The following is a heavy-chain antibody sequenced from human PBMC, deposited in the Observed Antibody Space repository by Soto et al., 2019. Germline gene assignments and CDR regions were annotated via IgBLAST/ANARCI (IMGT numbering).Heavy chain of an antibody. Sequence: QVQLVQSGAELKKPGASVKVSCKASGYTFRNYGINWVRQAPGQGLEWMGWISAYNGNTKYAQKFLGRVTMATDTPTSTAYMELRSLKSDDTAVYYCARDVRQFVPNSYNFDVWGQGTTVTVSA. J-gene: IGHJ3*01. V-gene: IGHV1-18*01. CDR3: ARDVRQFVPNSYNFDV. CDR2: ISAYNGNT. D-gene: IGHD6-6*01. CDR1: GYTFRNYG.